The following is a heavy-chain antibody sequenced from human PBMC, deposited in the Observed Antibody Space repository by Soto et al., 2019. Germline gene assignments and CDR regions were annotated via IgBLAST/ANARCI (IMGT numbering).Heavy chain of an antibody. CDR3: ARAGYCSGGSCYRLWHAFDI. CDR2: IYHSGSP. J-gene: IGHJ3*02. Sequence: SETLSLTCAVSGGSISSGGYSWSWIRQPPGKGLEWIGYIYHSGSPYYNPSLKSRVTISVDRSKNQFSLKLSSVTAADTAVYYCARAGYCSGGSCYRLWHAFDIWGQGTMVTVSS. CDR1: GGSISSGGYS. D-gene: IGHD2-15*01. V-gene: IGHV4-30-2*01.